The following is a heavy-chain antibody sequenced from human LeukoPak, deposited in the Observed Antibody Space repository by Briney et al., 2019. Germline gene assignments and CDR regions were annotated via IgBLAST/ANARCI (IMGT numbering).Heavy chain of an antibody. CDR3: AKDTTSGSGSYFDYFDY. V-gene: IGHV3-9*01. Sequence: GRSLRLSCTASGFTFDDYAMHWVRQAPGKGLEWALGISWNSGSIVYADSVKGRFTISRDNAKNSLYLQMNSLRAEDTALYYCAKDTTSGSGSYFDYFDYWGQGTLVTVSS. J-gene: IGHJ4*02. CDR2: ISWNSGSI. D-gene: IGHD3-10*01. CDR1: GFTFDDYA.